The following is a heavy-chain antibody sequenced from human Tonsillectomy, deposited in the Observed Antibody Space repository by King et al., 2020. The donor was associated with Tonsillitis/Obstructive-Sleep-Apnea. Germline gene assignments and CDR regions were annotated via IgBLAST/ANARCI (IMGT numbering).Heavy chain of an antibody. CDR3: AREGAVMNAFDI. CDR2: IYYSGGT. D-gene: IGHD2-8*01. CDR1: GGSISSYY. V-gene: IGHV4-59*01. J-gene: IGHJ3*02. Sequence: QVQLQESGPGLVKPSETLSLTCTVSGGSISSYYWSWIRQPPGKGLECIGYIYYSGGTNYSPSLKSRVTISVDTSKNQVSLKLSSVTAADTAVYYCAREGAVMNAFDIWGQGTMVTVSS.